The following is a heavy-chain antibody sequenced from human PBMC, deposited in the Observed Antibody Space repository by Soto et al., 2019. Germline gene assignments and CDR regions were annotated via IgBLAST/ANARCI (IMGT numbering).Heavy chain of an antibody. CDR1: GFTFSNYW. CDR3: ARVAVGYYYMDV. CDR2: INSDGTRT. Sequence: EVQLVESGGGLVQPGGSLRLSCAASGFTFSNYWMHWVRQAPGKGRVWVSRINSDGTRTNYADSVKGRFTISRDNAENTLYLQMNSLTAEDTAVYYCARVAVGYYYMDVWGKGTTVTVSS. V-gene: IGHV3-74*01. J-gene: IGHJ6*03.